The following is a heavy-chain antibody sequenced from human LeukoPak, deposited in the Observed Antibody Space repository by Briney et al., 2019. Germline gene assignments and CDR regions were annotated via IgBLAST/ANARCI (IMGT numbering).Heavy chain of an antibody. CDR2: ISAYNGNT. D-gene: IGHD1-26*01. CDR1: GGTFSSYA. J-gene: IGHJ5*02. Sequence: ASVTVSCKASGGTFSSYAISWVRQAPGQGLEWMGWISAYNGNTNYAQKLQGRVTITTDTSTSTAYMELRSLRSDDTAVYYCARDLGADGWFDPWGQGTLVTVSS. V-gene: IGHV1-18*01. CDR3: ARDLGADGWFDP.